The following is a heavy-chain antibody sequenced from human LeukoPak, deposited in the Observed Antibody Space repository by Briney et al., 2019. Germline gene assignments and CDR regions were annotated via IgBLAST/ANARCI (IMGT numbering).Heavy chain of an antibody. D-gene: IGHD3-22*01. J-gene: IGHJ4*02. V-gene: IGHV1-46*01. CDR2: INPSGGST. CDR3: ARNYYDSSGYYYRYDY. CDR1: GYTFISYY. Sequence: ASVKVSCKASGYTFISYYMHWVRQAPGQGLEWMGIINPSGGSTSYAQKFQGRVTMTRDTSTSTVYMELSSLRSEDTAVYYCARNYYDSSGYYYRYDYWGQGTLVTVSS.